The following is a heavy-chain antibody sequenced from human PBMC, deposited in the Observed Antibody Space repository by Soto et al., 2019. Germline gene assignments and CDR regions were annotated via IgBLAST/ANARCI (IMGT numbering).Heavy chain of an antibody. Sequence: GASVKVSCKASGYTFTSYDINWVRQATGQGLEWMGWMNPNSGNTGYAQKFQGRVTMTRNTSISTAYMELSSLRSEDTAVYYCARRRWFGEFKYCGMDVWGRGTTVTVSS. CDR1: GYTFTSYD. D-gene: IGHD3-10*01. CDR2: MNPNSGNT. J-gene: IGHJ6*02. CDR3: ARRRWFGEFKYCGMDV. V-gene: IGHV1-8*01.